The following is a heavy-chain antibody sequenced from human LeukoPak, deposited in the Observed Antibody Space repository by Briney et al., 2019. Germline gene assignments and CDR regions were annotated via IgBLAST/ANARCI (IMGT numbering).Heavy chain of an antibody. D-gene: IGHD2-2*01. CDR3: ARKYCSSTSCYRHYYYHMDV. CDR1: GYTFTGYY. Sequence: ASVKVSCKASGYTFTGYYMHWVRQAPGQGLEWMGWINPNSGGTNYAQKFQGRVTMTRDTSISTAYMELSRLRSDDTAVYYCARKYCSSTSCYRHYYYHMDVWGKGTTVTVSS. V-gene: IGHV1-2*02. J-gene: IGHJ6*03. CDR2: INPNSGGT.